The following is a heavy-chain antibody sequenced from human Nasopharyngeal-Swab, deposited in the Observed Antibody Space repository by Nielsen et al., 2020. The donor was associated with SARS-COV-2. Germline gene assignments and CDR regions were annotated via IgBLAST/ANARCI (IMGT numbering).Heavy chain of an antibody. CDR1: GGSFSDYY. J-gene: IGHJ6*03. D-gene: IGHD6-13*01. Sequence: SETLSLTCAVYGGSFSDYYWTWIRQTPGKGLEWIGEINHRGTSNYNPSLKSRVTISADTSKNQFSLNLSSVTAADTAVYYCAKVGAAPGTLKYYYYYMDVWGKGTTVTVSS. V-gene: IGHV4-34*01. CDR2: INHRGTS. CDR3: AKVGAAPGTLKYYYYYMDV.